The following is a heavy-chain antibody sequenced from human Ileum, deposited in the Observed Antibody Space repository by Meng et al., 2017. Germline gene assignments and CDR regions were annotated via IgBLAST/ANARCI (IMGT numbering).Heavy chain of an antibody. Sequence: VRLQESGPGLLKPSGTLSLTCAVSRGSISTSDWWSWVRQPPGKGLEWIGEIHHSGSTNYNPSLKSRVTISVDKSKNQFSLKLNSVTAADTAVYYCAREWSGSYRHFDYWGQGTLVTVSS. CDR1: RGSISTSDW. D-gene: IGHD1-26*01. CDR2: IHHSGST. V-gene: IGHV4-4*02. J-gene: IGHJ4*02. CDR3: AREWSGSYRHFDY.